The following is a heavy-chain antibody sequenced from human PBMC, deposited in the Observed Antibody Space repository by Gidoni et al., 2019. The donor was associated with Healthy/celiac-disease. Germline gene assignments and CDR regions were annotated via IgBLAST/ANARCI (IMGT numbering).Heavy chain of an antibody. CDR2: IYYSGST. D-gene: IGHD6-13*01. CDR1: AAPISSGGYY. J-gene: IGHJ6*02. Sequence: QVQLQESGPGLVKPPQTLSLTCTVSAAPISSGGYYWSWIRQHPGKALEWIGYIYYSGSTYYNPSLKSRVTISVDTSKNQFSLKLSSVTAADTAVYYCARASPYSSSWPTYYYGMDVWGQGTTVTVSS. V-gene: IGHV4-31*03. CDR3: ARASPYSSSWPTYYYGMDV.